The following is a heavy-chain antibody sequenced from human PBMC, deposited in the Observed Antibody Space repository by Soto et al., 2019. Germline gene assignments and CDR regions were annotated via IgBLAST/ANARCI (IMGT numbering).Heavy chain of an antibody. Sequence: QVQLVQSGAEVKRPGASVKVSCKASGYTFTSYGISWVRQAPGQGLEWMGWISAYNGNTNYVQKLQGRVTMTTDTSTSTAYMELRSLRSDDTAVYYRGRVMTLTKQVLGGHYYGMDVWGQGTTVTVSS. CDR1: GYTFTSYG. D-gene: IGHD3-16*01. J-gene: IGHJ6*02. V-gene: IGHV1-18*01. CDR3: GRVMTLTKQVLGGHYYGMDV. CDR2: ISAYNGNT.